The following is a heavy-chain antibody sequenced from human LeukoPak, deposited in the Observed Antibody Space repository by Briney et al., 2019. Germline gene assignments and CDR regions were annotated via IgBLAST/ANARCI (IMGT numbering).Heavy chain of an antibody. CDR2: INPNSGGT. CDR1: GYTFTGYY. J-gene: IGHJ4*02. V-gene: IGHV1-2*02. CDR3: ARRAGAYSHPYDY. Sequence: ASVKVSCKASGYTFTGYYMRWVRQAPGQGLEWMGWINPNSGGTNYAQKFQGRVTMTRDTSISTAYMELSRLRSDDTAVYYCARRAGAYSHPYDYWGQGTLVTVSS. D-gene: IGHD4/OR15-4a*01.